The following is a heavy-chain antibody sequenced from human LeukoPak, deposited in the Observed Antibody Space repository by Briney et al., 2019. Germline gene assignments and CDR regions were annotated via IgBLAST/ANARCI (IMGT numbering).Heavy chain of an antibody. CDR3: ARSVGSYYGDF. CDR2: ITSSSSFT. J-gene: IGHJ4*02. Sequence: GGSLRLSCAASGFTFSTYTMSWVRQAPGKGLEWVLSITSSSSFTYYADSVKGRFTISRDNAKNLLYLQMNSLRVEDTAVYHCARSVGSYYGDFWGQGTLVTVSS. D-gene: IGHD4-11*01. V-gene: IGHV3-21*06. CDR1: GFTFSTYT.